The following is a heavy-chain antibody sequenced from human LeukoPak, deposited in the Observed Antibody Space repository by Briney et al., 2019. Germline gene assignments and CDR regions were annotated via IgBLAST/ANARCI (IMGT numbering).Heavy chain of an antibody. V-gene: IGHV3-23*01. CDR1: GFTFSYYS. Sequence: TGGSLRLSCAASGFTFSYYSMNWVRQAPGKGLEWVSAISGSGGSTYYADSVKGRFTISRDNSKNTLYLQMNSLRAEDTAVYYCAASTYYYGSGSYPRGHYYYGMDVWGQGTTVTVSS. D-gene: IGHD3-10*01. CDR3: AASTYYYGSGSYPRGHYYYGMDV. J-gene: IGHJ6*02. CDR2: ISGSGGST.